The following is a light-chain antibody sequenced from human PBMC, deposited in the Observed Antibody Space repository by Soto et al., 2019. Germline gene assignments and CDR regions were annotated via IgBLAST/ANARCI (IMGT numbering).Light chain of an antibody. Sequence: QSVLTQPASVSGSPGQSITISCTGTSSDVGNYDLVSWYQQRPGKAPKLLIYENINRPSGVSDRFSASKSGNTASLTISGLQAEDEADYYCCSYAGIFSYYVFGSGTKVTVL. CDR3: CSYAGIFSYYV. J-gene: IGLJ1*01. CDR1: SSDVGNYDL. V-gene: IGLV2-23*01. CDR2: ENI.